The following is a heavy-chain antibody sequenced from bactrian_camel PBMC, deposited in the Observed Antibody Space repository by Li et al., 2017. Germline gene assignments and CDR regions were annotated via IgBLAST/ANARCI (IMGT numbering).Heavy chain of an antibody. CDR2: IDGDGRA. V-gene: IGHV3S9*01. CDR3: AAGKKSGRLCPYDYTY. Sequence: HVQLVESGGGSVQAGGSLRLSCVAPGYTGSRYCTGWFRQRPGEERARVATIDGDGRANYADSVKGRFTISKGNAKNTVYLQMNSLKPEDTALYYCAAGKKSGRLCPYDYTYWGQGTQVTVS. J-gene: IGHJ4*01. CDR1: GYTGSRYC. D-gene: IGHD2*01.